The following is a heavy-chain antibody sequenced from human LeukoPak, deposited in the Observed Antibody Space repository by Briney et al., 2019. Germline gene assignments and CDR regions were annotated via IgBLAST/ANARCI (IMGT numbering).Heavy chain of an antibody. Sequence: SETLSLTCTVSGGSITSSSYYCGWIRQPPGKGLEWIGSIYYSGNTYYNPSLKSRVTISVDTSKNQFSLRLSSVTAADTAVYYCARPNWNDLHFDYWGQGTLVTVSS. V-gene: IGHV4-39*07. CDR3: ARPNWNDLHFDY. D-gene: IGHD1-1*01. J-gene: IGHJ4*02. CDR2: IYYSGNT. CDR1: GGSITSSSYY.